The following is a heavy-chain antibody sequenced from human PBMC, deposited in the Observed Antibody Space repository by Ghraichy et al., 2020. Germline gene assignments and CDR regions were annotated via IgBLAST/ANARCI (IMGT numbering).Heavy chain of an antibody. J-gene: IGHJ2*01. D-gene: IGHD1-14*01. CDR3: ARSNADWYFDL. CDR1: GFTFSSYW. Sequence: GESLNISCAASGFTFSSYWMHWVRQAPGKGLVWVSRVNPDGSSTNYADSVQGRFTISKDNAKNTLSLQMNSLRGEDTSVYYCARSNADWYFDLWGRGTLVTVSS. CDR2: VNPDGSST. V-gene: IGHV3-74*01.